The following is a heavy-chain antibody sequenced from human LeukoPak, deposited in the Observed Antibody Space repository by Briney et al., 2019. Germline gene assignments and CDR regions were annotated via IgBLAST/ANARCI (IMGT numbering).Heavy chain of an antibody. J-gene: IGHJ4*02. V-gene: IGHV3-30-3*01. CDR2: ISYDGSNK. Sequence: GGSLRLSCAASGFTFSSYAMHWGRQAPGKGLEWVAVISYDGSNKYYADSVKGRFTISRDNSKNTLYLQMNSLRAEDTAVYYCARSPDYDILTGYQYYFDYWGQGTLVTVSS. CDR3: ARSPDYDILTGYQYYFDY. D-gene: IGHD3-9*01. CDR1: GFTFSSYA.